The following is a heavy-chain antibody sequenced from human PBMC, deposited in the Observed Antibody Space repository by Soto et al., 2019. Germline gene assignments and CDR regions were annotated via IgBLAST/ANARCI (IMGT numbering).Heavy chain of an antibody. V-gene: IGHV1-69*02. J-gene: IGHJ5*02. CDR1: GGTLSSYT. CDR3: ARRYYYASGSFPDWFDP. Sequence: QVQLVQSGAEVKKPGSSVKVSCKASGGTLSSYTIRWVRQAPGQGLEWMGRIIPILGIANYAQKFQGRVTITADKSTSTAYMELSSLRSEDTAVYYFARRYYYASGSFPDWFDPWGQGTLVTVSS. D-gene: IGHD3-10*01. CDR2: IIPILGIA.